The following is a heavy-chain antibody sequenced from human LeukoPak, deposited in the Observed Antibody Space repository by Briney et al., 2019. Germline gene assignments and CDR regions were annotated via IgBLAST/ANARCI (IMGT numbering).Heavy chain of an antibody. J-gene: IGHJ6*03. CDR3: ARVMTTQEGYYYYYMDV. V-gene: IGHV4-39*01. D-gene: IGHD1-14*01. CDR1: GVSISSSNSY. CDR2: IYYSGNT. Sequence: PSETLSLTCTVSGVSISSSNSYWGWIRQPPGKGLEWIGSIYYSGNTYYNASLKSQVSISIDTSKNQFSLKLSSVTAADTAVYYCARVMTTQEGYYYYYMDVWGKGTTVTVSS.